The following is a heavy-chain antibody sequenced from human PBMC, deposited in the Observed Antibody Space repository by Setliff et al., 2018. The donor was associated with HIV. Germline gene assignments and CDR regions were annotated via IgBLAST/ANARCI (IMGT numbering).Heavy chain of an antibody. CDR2: IAKTGST. CDR1: GGSISSHY. Sequence: SETLSLTCTVSGGSISSHYWSWIRQPPGKGLEWIGRIAKTGSTNYNPSLKSRLTISMDTSKNQFPLKLNSVTAADTAVYYCARGGNSRAAWFDSWGQGTLVTVSS. CDR3: ARGGNSRAAWFDS. V-gene: IGHV4-59*08. D-gene: IGHD5-12*01. J-gene: IGHJ5*01.